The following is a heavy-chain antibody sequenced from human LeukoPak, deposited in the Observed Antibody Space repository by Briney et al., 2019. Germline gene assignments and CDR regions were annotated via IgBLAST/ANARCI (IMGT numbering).Heavy chain of an antibody. J-gene: IGHJ4*02. CDR3: ARHPNCGGDCYVNS. D-gene: IGHD2-21*02. CDR1: GGSISGYY. V-gene: IGHV4-59*08. CDR2: IYYSGNT. Sequence: PSETLSLTCAVSGGSISGYYWSWIRQPPGKGLEWIGYIYYSGNTDYNPSLKSRVTISLDTPKNQFSLKLISVTAADTAVYYCARHPNCGGDCYVNSWGQGILVTVSS.